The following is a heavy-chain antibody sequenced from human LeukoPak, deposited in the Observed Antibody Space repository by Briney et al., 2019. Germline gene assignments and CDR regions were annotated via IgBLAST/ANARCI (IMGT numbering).Heavy chain of an antibody. CDR3: AKGYNYGPFDY. D-gene: IGHD5-18*01. J-gene: IGHJ4*02. CDR1: RDFVNNGGYY. Sequence: SETLSLTCSVSRDFVNNGGYYWSWIRQHPGKGLEWIGYIHYSGSTYYNPSLKGRVTILIDMSKSQFTLKVSSVTAADTAVYYCAKGYNYGPFDYWGQGTLVTASS. V-gene: IGHV4-31*03. CDR2: IHYSGST.